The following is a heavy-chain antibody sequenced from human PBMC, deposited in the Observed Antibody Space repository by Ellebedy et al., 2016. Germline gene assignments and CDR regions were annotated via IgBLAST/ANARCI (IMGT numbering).Heavy chain of an antibody. J-gene: IGHJ4*02. CDR1: GYTFTRYT. CDR2: INTNTGNP. V-gene: IGHV7-4-1*02. Sequence: ASVKVSCKASGYTFTRYTMNWVRQAPGQGPEWMGWINTNTGNPTYAQGFTGRFVFSLDTSVSTAYLQITGLQADDTAVYYCARAPYCNTASCYAEYWGQGTLVTVSS. D-gene: IGHD2/OR15-2a*01. CDR3: ARAPYCNTASCYAEY.